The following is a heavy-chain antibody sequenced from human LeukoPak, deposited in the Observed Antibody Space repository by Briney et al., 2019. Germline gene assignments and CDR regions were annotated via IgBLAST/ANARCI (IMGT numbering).Heavy chain of an antibody. CDR2: IYYSGST. Sequence: SETLSLTCTISGASISNYYWSWIRQPPGKRLEWIGYIYYSGSTNYNPSLKRRVTISVDTSKNQFSLNLSSVTAADTAVYYCARSRIFGVVDNWFDPWGQGTLVTVSS. CDR1: GASISNYY. J-gene: IGHJ5*02. V-gene: IGHV4-59*01. D-gene: IGHD3-3*01. CDR3: ARSRIFGVVDNWFDP.